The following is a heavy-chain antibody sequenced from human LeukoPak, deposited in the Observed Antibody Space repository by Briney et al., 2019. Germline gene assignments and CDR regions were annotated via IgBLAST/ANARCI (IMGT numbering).Heavy chain of an antibody. CDR3: ARDVGSFDY. CDR2: ISSDGTIK. J-gene: IGHJ4*02. D-gene: IGHD3-10*01. V-gene: IGHV3-30-3*01. CDR1: GFTFSSYA. Sequence: GGSLRLSCAASGFTFSSYAIHWVRQAPGKGLEWVTIISSDGTIKYYADSVKGRFTISSDNSKNTLYLQMNSLRTEDTALYYCARDVGSFDYWGQGTLVTVSS.